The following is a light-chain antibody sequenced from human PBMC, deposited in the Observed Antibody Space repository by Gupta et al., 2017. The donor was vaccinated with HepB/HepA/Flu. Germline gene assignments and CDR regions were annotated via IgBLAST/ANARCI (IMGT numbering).Light chain of an antibody. CDR1: SSDVGSYNY. J-gene: IGLJ3*02. CDR2: GVS. V-gene: IGLV2-14*01. CDR3: SLYTGSSTWV. Sequence: QPALTQPATVSGSPGQSITISCTGTSSDVGSYNYFAWYQQYPGQAPNIMIYGVSNRPSGVSKRFSGSKSGNTAALTISGLQADDESIYYCSLYTGSSTWVFGGGTRVTVL.